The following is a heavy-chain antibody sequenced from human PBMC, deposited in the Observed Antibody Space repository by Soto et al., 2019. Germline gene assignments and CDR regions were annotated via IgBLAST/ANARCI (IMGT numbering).Heavy chain of an antibody. CDR1: GYSISSGYY. CDR3: ARARIVVAGTIVDY. J-gene: IGHJ4*02. CDR2: IYHSGNT. V-gene: IGHV4-38-2*01. Sequence: SETRSLTCAVSGYSISSGYYCGFIRQPPGKGLEWIGSIYHSGNTYYNPSLKSRVTISVDTSKNHFSLKLSSVTAADTAVYYCARARIVVAGTIVDYWGQGTLVTVSS. D-gene: IGHD6-19*01.